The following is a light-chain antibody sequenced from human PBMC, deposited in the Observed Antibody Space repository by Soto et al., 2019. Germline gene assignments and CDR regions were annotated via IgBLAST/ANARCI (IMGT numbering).Light chain of an antibody. CDR2: DVS. Sequence: QSALTQPRSVSGSPGQSVTISCTGTSSDVGGYNYVSWYQQHPGKAPKLMIYDVSKRPSGVPDRFSGSKSGNTASLTISGAQAEDEADYYCCSYAGSYSYVFGTGTKLTVL. CDR1: SSDVGGYNY. V-gene: IGLV2-11*01. J-gene: IGLJ1*01. CDR3: CSYAGSYSYV.